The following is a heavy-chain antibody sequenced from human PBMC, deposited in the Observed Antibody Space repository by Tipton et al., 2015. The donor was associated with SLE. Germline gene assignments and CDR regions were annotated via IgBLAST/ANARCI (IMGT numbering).Heavy chain of an antibody. V-gene: IGHV4-34*01. Sequence: TLSLTCAVYGGSFSGYYWSWIRQPPGKGLEWIGEINHSGSTNYNPSPKSRVTISVDTSKNQFSLKLSSLTAADTAVYYCARRDRYYDFWSIPGYFDYWGQGTLVTVSS. D-gene: IGHD3-3*01. CDR2: INHSGST. CDR3: ARRDRYYDFWSIPGYFDY. CDR1: GGSFSGYY. J-gene: IGHJ4*02.